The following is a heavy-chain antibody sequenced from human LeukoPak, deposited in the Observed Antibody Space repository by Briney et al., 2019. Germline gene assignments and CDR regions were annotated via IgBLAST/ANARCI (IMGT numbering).Heavy chain of an antibody. Sequence: GGSLRLSCAASGFTVSSNYMSWVRQAPGKGLEWVSVIYSGGSTYYADSVKGRFTISRDNSKNTLYLQMNSLRAEDTAVYYCASSSSPHLLDYWGQEPWSPSPQ. CDR3: ASSSSPHLLDY. D-gene: IGHD6-6*01. J-gene: IGHJ4*01. V-gene: IGHV3-53*01. CDR1: GFTVSSNY. CDR2: IYSGGST.